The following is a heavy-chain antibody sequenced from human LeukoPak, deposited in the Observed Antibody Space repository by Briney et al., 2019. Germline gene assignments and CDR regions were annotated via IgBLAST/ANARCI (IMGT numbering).Heavy chain of an antibody. CDR1: GFTFDDYG. J-gene: IGHJ4*02. D-gene: IGHD6-13*01. CDR3: ARDKRGYSSSWDDY. CDR2: INWNGGST. V-gene: IGHV3-20*04. Sequence: PGGSLRLSCAASGFTFDDYGMSWVRQAPGKGLEWVSGINWNGGSTGYADSVKGRFTISRDNAKNSLYLQMNSLRAEDTALYYCARDKRGYSSSWDDYWGQGTLSPSPQ.